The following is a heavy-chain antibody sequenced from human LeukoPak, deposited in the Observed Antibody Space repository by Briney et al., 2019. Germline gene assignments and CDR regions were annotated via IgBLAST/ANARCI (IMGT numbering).Heavy chain of an antibody. V-gene: IGHV4-59*11. Sequence: PSETLSLTCTVSGGSISSHYWSWIRQPPGQGMEWIGYIYYSGSTNYNPSPKRRVTISVDTSKNQFSLNLSLGSATATAAYSVGSFLGAALLYFDYWGRGTVVSVCS. CDR1: GGSISSHY. D-gene: IGHD3-10*01. CDR2: IYYSGST. CDR3: GSFLGAALLYFDY. J-gene: IGHJ4*02.